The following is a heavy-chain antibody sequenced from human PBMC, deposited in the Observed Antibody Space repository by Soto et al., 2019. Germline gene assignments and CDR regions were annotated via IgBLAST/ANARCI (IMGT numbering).Heavy chain of an antibody. Sequence: GGSLRLSCTASGFTFGDYAMSWFRQAPGKGLEWVGFIRSKAYGGTTEYAASVKGRFTISSDDSKSIAYLQMNSLKTEDTAVYYCTRVLRGGGYVGDDYWGQGTLVTVSS. D-gene: IGHD5-12*01. CDR2: IRSKAYGGTT. CDR3: TRVLRGGGYVGDDY. V-gene: IGHV3-49*03. CDR1: GFTFGDYA. J-gene: IGHJ4*02.